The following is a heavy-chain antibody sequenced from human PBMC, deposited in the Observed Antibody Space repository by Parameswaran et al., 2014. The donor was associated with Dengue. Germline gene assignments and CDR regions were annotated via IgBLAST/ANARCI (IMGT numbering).Heavy chain of an antibody. D-gene: IGHD4-23*01. J-gene: IGHJ4*02. CDR2: ISGSGGET. CDR3: ANWMYGGDY. CDR1: SNA. V-gene: IGHV3-23*01. Sequence: SNARGCARCPGKGLEWLSLISGSGGETYYADSVEGRFTISRDNPRNTLYLLMNSLRAEDTAIYYCANWMYGGDYWGQGTLVTVSS.